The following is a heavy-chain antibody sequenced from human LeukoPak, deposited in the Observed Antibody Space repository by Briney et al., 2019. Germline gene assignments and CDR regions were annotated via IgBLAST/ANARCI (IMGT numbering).Heavy chain of an antibody. Sequence: GGSLRLSCAASGFTFSSYGMHWVRQAPGKGLEWVAVISYDGSNKYYADSVKGRFTISRDNSKNTLYLQINSLRAEDTAVYYCAKISLRDYGDPVEFFDIWGQGTMVTVSS. J-gene: IGHJ3*02. CDR3: AKISLRDYGDPVEFFDI. CDR2: ISYDGSNK. D-gene: IGHD4-17*01. V-gene: IGHV3-30*18. CDR1: GFTFSSYG.